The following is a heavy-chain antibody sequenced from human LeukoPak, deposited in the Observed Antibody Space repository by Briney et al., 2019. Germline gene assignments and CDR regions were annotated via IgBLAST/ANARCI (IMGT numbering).Heavy chain of an antibody. CDR2: IKEDGSEK. CDR1: GFTFDDYG. Sequence: GGSLRLSCAASGFTFDDYGMSWVRQAPGKGLEWVANIKEDGSEKYYVDSVKGRFTISRDNAKNSLYLQMNSLRAEDTAVYYCARDHRGYSYGSEQYHYYYMDVWGKGTTVTVSS. CDR3: ARDHRGYSYGSEQYHYYYMDV. D-gene: IGHD5-18*01. J-gene: IGHJ6*03. V-gene: IGHV3-7*01.